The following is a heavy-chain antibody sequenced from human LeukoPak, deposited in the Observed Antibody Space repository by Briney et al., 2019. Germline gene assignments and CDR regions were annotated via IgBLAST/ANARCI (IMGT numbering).Heavy chain of an antibody. CDR1: GYTFTSYY. CDR2: INPSGGSA. CDR3: ARGTNWGFDY. J-gene: IGHJ4*02. D-gene: IGHD7-27*01. Sequence: ASVKVSCKASGYTFTSYYMHWVRQAPGQGLEWMGIINPSGGSATYAQKFQGRVTMTRDTSTSTVYMELSSLRSEDTAMYYCARGTNWGFDYWGQGTLVTVSS. V-gene: IGHV1-46*01.